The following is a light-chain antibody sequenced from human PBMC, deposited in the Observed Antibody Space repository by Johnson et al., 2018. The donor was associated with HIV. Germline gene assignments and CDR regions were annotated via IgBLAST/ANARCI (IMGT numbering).Light chain of an antibody. Sequence: QAVLTQPPSVSAAPGQKVTISCSGSSSNIGNNYVSWYQQLPGRAPKLLIYDNDKRPSGIPDRFSGSKSGTSATLGITGLPTGDEADYYCATWDSRLSATDFFGTGTKVTVL. J-gene: IGLJ1*01. CDR2: DND. V-gene: IGLV1-51*01. CDR1: SSNIGNNY. CDR3: ATWDSRLSATDF.